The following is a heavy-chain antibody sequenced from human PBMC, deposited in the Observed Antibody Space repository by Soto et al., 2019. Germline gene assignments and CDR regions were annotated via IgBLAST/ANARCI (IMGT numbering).Heavy chain of an antibody. CDR2: IKQDGSEK. Sequence: GGSLRLSCAASGFTFSSYWMSWVRQAPGKGLEWVANIKQDGSEKYYVDSVKGRFTISRDNAKNSLYLQMNSLRAEDTAVYYCARDRVVADKSPKIGYYYYGMDVWGQGTTVTVYS. D-gene: IGHD2-15*01. CDR3: ARDRVVADKSPKIGYYYYGMDV. CDR1: GFTFSSYW. J-gene: IGHJ6*02. V-gene: IGHV3-7*01.